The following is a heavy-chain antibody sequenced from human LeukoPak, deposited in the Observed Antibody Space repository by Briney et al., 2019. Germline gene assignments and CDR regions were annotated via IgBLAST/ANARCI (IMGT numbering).Heavy chain of an antibody. Sequence: GGSLRLSCAASGFTFSSYSMNWVRQAPGKGLEWISYISSSSGTMLYSDSVKGRFTISRDNARNSLFLPMSSLRAEDTAVYFCARGGDYYNEAFDIWGRGTMVTVSS. CDR3: ARGGDYYNEAFDI. D-gene: IGHD1-26*01. J-gene: IGHJ3*02. V-gene: IGHV3-48*01. CDR2: ISSSSGTM. CDR1: GFTFSSYS.